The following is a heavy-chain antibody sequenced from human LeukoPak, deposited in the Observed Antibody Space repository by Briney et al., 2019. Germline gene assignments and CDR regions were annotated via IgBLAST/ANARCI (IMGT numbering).Heavy chain of an antibody. J-gene: IGHJ6*02. CDR1: GFTFEDYT. CDR2: ISWDGGST. Sequence: GGSLRLSCAASGFTFEDYTMHWVRQAPGKGLEWVSLISWDGGSTYYADSVKGRFTISRDNSKNSLYLQMNSLRTEDTALYYCAKGARDYYGMDVWGQGTTVTVSS. D-gene: IGHD6-6*01. CDR3: AKGARDYYGMDV. V-gene: IGHV3-43*01.